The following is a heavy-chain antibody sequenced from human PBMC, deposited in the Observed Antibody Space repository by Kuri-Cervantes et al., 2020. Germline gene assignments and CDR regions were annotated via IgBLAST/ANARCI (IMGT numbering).Heavy chain of an antibody. Sequence: SETLSLTCTVSGGSISSSSYYWGWIRQPPGKGLEWIGSIYYSGSTYYNPSLKSRVTISVDTSKNQFSLKLSFVTAADTAVYYCASGYCSGGSCSFDYWGQGTLVTVSS. D-gene: IGHD2-15*01. CDR3: ASGYCSGGSCSFDY. J-gene: IGHJ4*02. CDR2: IYYSGST. CDR1: GGSISSSSYY. V-gene: IGHV4-39*01.